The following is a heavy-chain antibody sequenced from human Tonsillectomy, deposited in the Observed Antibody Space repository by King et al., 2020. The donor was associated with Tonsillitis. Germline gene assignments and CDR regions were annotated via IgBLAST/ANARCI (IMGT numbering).Heavy chain of an antibody. CDR1: GGSISSISYY. D-gene: IGHD5-18*01. V-gene: IGHV4-39*01. CDR2: ISYSGST. Sequence: QLQESGPGLVKPSETLSPTCTVSGGSISSISYYWGWIRPPPGKGLEWSVSISYSGSTYYNPSLNSRVTLSVDTSKNQFSLKLSSVTAADTAVYYCARLVQLWSPRGAFDIWGQGTMVTVSS. CDR3: ARLVQLWSPRGAFDI. J-gene: IGHJ3*02.